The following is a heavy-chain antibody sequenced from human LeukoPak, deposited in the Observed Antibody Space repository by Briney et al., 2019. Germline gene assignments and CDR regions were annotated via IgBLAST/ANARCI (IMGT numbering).Heavy chain of an antibody. CDR1: GGSISSHY. CDR3: ARRGVTSDY. V-gene: IGHV4-59*11. D-gene: IGHD3-10*01. Sequence: PSETLSLTCTVSGGSISSHYWSWIRQPPGKELEWIGYIYYSGSTNYNPSLKSRVTISVDTSKNQFSLKLSSVTAADTAVYYCARRGVTSDYWGQGTLVTVSS. CDR2: IYYSGST. J-gene: IGHJ4*02.